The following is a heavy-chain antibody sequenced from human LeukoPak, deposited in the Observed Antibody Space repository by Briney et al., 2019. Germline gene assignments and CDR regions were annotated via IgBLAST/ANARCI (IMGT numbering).Heavy chain of an antibody. D-gene: IGHD4-4*01. Sequence: SETLPLTCTVSGGSISSYYWSWIRQPPGKGLEWIGYIYYSGSTNYNPSLKSRVTISVDRSKNQFSLKLSSVTAADTAVYYCARGEGNLFDYWGQGTLVTVSS. J-gene: IGHJ4*02. V-gene: IGHV4-59*12. CDR3: ARGEGNLFDY. CDR1: GGSISSYY. CDR2: IYYSGST.